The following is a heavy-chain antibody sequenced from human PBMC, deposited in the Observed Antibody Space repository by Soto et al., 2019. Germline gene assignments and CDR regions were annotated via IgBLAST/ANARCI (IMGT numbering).Heavy chain of an antibody. J-gene: IGHJ6*02. CDR3: AREGIAVAGTWYYYGMDV. CDR1: GGSFSGYY. CDR2: IYTSGST. Sequence: SETLSLTCAVYGGSFSGYYWSWIRQPAGKGLEWIGRIYTSGSTNYNPSLKSRVTMSVDTSKNQFSLKLSSVTAADTAVYYCAREGIAVAGTWYYYGMDVWGQGTTVTVSS. V-gene: IGHV4-4*07. D-gene: IGHD6-19*01.